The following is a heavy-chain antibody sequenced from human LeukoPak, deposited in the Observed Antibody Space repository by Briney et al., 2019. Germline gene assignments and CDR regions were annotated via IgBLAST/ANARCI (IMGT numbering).Heavy chain of an antibody. Sequence: GGSLRLSCAASGFTFSSYWMNWARQAPGKGLEWVASINHNGNVNYYVDSVKGRFTISRDNAKNSLYLQMSNLRAEDTAVYYCARAPLYCSGGSCFPLDYYYGMDVWGQGTTVTVSS. V-gene: IGHV3-7*03. CDR1: GFTFSSYW. D-gene: IGHD2-15*01. CDR2: INHNGNVN. CDR3: ARAPLYCSGGSCFPLDYYYGMDV. J-gene: IGHJ6*02.